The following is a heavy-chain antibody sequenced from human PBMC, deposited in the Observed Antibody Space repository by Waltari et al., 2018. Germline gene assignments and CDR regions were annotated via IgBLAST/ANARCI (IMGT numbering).Heavy chain of an antibody. CDR1: GYNFNNHY. J-gene: IGHJ4*02. D-gene: IGHD4-17*01. Sequence: QVQLVQSGPEVRNPGASVKVSCKASGYNFNNHYIYWVRQAPGQGLEWMGLFNPSGWTTTYAQKFQGRLTMARDTSATTVYMELNDLTPGDSALYFCARDRGFGDYILGYWGQGTLVVVS. CDR3: ARDRGFGDYILGY. V-gene: IGHV1-46*02. CDR2: FNPSGWTT.